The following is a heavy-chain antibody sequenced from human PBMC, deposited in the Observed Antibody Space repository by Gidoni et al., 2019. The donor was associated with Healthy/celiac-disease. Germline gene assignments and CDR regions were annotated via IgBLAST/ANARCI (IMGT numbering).Heavy chain of an antibody. CDR1: GFTFSSYA. J-gene: IGHJ4*02. CDR2: ISYVGSNK. D-gene: IGHD6-19*01. CDR3: ARDGGWYYFDY. Sequence: QVQLVESGGGVVQPGRSRRLSCAASGFTFSSYAMHWVRQAPGKGLEGVAVISYVGSNKYCADSVKGRFTISRDNAKNTLYLQMNSLRAEYTAVYYWARDGGWYYFDYWGQGTLVTVSS. V-gene: IGHV3-30-3*01.